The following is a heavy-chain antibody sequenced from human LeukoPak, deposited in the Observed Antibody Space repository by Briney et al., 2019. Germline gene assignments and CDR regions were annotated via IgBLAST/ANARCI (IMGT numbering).Heavy chain of an antibody. Sequence: PGGSLRLSCAASGFTFSDYYMSWIRQAPGKGLEWVSYIDASGATIYYADSVKGRFTISRDNAKNSLYLQMNSLRAEDTAAYYCARDYRLSIFGLAGSKNAFDIWGQGTTVTVSS. CDR3: ARDYRLSIFGLAGSKNAFDI. D-gene: IGHD3/OR15-3a*01. V-gene: IGHV3-11*04. CDR1: GFTFSDYY. CDR2: IDASGATI. J-gene: IGHJ3*02.